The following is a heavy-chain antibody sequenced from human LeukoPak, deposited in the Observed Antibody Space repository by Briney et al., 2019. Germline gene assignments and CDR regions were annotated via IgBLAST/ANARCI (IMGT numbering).Heavy chain of an antibody. D-gene: IGHD3-3*01. V-gene: IGHV4-34*01. CDR3: ARAEGHDFWRHPHAFDI. Sequence: SETLSLTCAVYGGSFSGYYWSWIRQPPGKGLEWIGEINHSGSTNYNPSLKSRVTISVDTSKNQFSLKLSSVTAADTAVYYCARAEGHDFWRHPHAFDIWGQGTMVTVSS. CDR1: GGSFSGYY. CDR2: INHSGST. J-gene: IGHJ3*02.